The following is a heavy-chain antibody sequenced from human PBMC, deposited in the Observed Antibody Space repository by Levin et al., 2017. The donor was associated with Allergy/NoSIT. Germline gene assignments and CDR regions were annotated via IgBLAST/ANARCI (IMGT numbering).Heavy chain of an antibody. V-gene: IGHV5-51*01. Sequence: GGSLRLSCKASGSSFGNYWLGWVRQMPGKGLEWMGTIYPGDSDTRFSPSFQGQVTLAVDMSVSIAYLQWSSLRASDTAIYYCARSSRTLFGAVGSPYYFDFWGQGTLVIVSS. J-gene: IGHJ4*02. CDR2: IYPGDSDT. D-gene: IGHD3-3*01. CDR3: ARSSRTLFGAVGSPYYFDF. CDR1: GSSFGNYW.